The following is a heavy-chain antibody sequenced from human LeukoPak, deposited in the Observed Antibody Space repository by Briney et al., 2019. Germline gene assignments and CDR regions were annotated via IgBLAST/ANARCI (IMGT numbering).Heavy chain of an antibody. CDR2: ISGSGGST. V-gene: IGHV3-23*01. D-gene: IGHD3-22*01. CDR1: GFTFSSYA. J-gene: IGHJ4*02. CDR3: AKLRYDNRGYSRTHDY. Sequence: GGSLRLSCAASGFTFSSYAMSWVRQAPGKGLEWVSAISGSGGSTYYADSVKGRFTISRDNSKNTLNLQMSSLRVEDTAVYFCAKLRYDNRGYSRTHDYWGQGTLVTVSS.